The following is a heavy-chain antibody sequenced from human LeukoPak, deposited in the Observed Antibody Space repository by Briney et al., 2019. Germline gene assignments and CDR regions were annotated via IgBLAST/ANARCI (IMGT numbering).Heavy chain of an antibody. V-gene: IGHV3-7*01. J-gene: IGHJ3*02. Sequence: GGSLRLSCAASGFTFSSYWMSWVRQAPGKGLKWVANIKQDGSEKYYVDSVKGRFTISRDNAKNSLYLQMNSLRAEDTAVYYCARDFALTGNAFDIWGQGTMVTVSS. CDR1: GFTFSSYW. CDR2: IKQDGSEK. D-gene: IGHD1-14*01. CDR3: ARDFALTGNAFDI.